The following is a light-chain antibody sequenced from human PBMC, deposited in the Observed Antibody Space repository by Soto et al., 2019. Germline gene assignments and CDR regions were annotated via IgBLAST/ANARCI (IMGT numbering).Light chain of an antibody. CDR1: QSISNY. Sequence: DIQMTQSPSSLSASVGDRVIITCRASQSISNYLNWYQLKPGKAPKLLIYAASRLQSGVPSRFSGSASGTDFTLTISSLQPEDFATYYCQQSYTTPRHSFGQGTRLEIK. V-gene: IGKV1-39*01. J-gene: IGKJ2*03. CDR2: AAS. CDR3: QQSYTTPRHS.